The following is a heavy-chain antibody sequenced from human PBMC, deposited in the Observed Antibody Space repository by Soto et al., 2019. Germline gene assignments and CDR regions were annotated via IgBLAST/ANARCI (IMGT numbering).Heavy chain of an antibody. Sequence: GGSLRLSCAASGFTFSTYWMHWVRQAPGRGLVWVSRINSDGSSTSYADSVKGRFTISRDNAKNTLYLQMNSLRAEDTAVYYCARVYCSSTSCYTFYFDYWGQGTLVTVSS. D-gene: IGHD2-2*02. CDR2: INSDGSST. CDR3: ARVYCSSTSCYTFYFDY. CDR1: GFTFSTYW. J-gene: IGHJ4*02. V-gene: IGHV3-74*01.